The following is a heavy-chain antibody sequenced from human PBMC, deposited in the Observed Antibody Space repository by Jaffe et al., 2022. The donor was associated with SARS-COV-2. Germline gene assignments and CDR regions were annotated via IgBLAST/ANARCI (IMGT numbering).Heavy chain of an antibody. J-gene: IGHJ6*02. CDR3: ARRADPDPDYYYYGMDV. CDR1: GGSISSYY. CDR2: IYYSGST. V-gene: IGHV4-59*01. Sequence: QVQLQESGPGLVKPSETLSLTCTVSGGSISSYYWSWIRQPPGKGLEWIGYIYYSGSTNYNPSLKSRVTISVDTSKNQFSLKLSSVTAADTAVYYCARRADPDPDYYYYGMDVWGQGTTVTVSS.